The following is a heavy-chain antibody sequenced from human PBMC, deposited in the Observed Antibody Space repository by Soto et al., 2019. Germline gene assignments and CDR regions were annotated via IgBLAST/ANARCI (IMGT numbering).Heavy chain of an antibody. J-gene: IGHJ5*02. CDR1: GGSFSGYY. CDR3: ARGRVVVGDATKWFDP. CDR2: INHSGST. D-gene: IGHD2-15*01. V-gene: IGHV4-34*01. Sequence: QVQLQQWGAGLLKPSETLSLTCAVSGGSFSGYYWSWIRQPPGKGLEWLGEINHSGSTNYNPSLKSRGTISVDTSKNQFSLKLSSVTAADKAVYYCARGRVVVGDATKWFDPWGQGTLVTVSS.